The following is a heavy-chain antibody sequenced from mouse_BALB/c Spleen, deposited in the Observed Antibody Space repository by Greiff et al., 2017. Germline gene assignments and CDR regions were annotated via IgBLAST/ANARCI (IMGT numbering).Heavy chain of an antibody. CDR1: GYTFTSYW. V-gene: IGHV1-5*01. CDR3: TRRREYGYYAMDY. J-gene: IGHJ4*01. Sequence: DVKLQESGTVLARPGASVKMSCKASGYTFTSYWMHWVKQRPGQGLEWIGAIYPGNSDTSYNQKFKGKAKLTAVTSTSTAYMELSSLTNEDSAVYYCTRRREYGYYAMDYWGQGTSVTVSS. CDR2: IYPGNSDT. D-gene: IGHD2-10*02.